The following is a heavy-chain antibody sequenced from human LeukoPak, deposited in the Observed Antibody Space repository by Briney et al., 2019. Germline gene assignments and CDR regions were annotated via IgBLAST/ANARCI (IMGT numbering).Heavy chain of an antibody. CDR2: IYYSGST. D-gene: IGHD2-15*01. CDR1: GGSISSGDYY. CDR3: AAVVVLNWFDP. V-gene: IGHV4-30-4*01. Sequence: PSETLSLTCTVSGGSISSGDYYWSWIRQPPGKGLEWIGYIYYSGSTYYNPSLKSRVTISVDTSKNQFSLKLSSVTAADTAVYYCAAVVVLNWFDPWGQGTLVTVSS. J-gene: IGHJ5*02.